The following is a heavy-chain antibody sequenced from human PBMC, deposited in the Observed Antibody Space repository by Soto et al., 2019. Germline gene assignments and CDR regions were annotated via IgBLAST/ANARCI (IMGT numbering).Heavy chain of an antibody. CDR3: ARAAGGGYCSGGSCYSRAFDI. V-gene: IGHV4-38-2*01. D-gene: IGHD2-15*01. CDR1: GYSISSGYY. Sequence: SETLSLTCAVSGYSISSGYYWGWIRQPPGKGLEWIGSIYHSGSTYYNPSLKSRVTISVDTSRNQFSLKLSSVTAADTAVYYCARAAGGGYCSGGSCYSRAFDIWGQGTMVTVSS. J-gene: IGHJ3*02. CDR2: IYHSGST.